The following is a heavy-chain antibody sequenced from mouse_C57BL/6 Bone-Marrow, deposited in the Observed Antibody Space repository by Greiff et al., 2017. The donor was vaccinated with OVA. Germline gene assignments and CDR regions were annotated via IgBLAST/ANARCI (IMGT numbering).Heavy chain of an antibody. D-gene: IGHD1-1*01. J-gene: IGHJ2*01. V-gene: IGHV1-15*01. CDR3: TRPYYYGSSYFDY. Sequence: LQESGAELVRPGASVTLSCKASGYTFTDYEMHWVKQTPVHGLEWIGAIDPETGGTAYNQKFKGKAILTADKSSSTAYMELRSLTSEDSAVYYCTRPYYYGSSYFDYWGQGTTLTVSS. CDR1: GYTFTDYE. CDR2: IDPETGGT.